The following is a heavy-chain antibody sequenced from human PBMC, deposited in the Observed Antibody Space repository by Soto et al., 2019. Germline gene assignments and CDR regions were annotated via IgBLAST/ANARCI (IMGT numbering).Heavy chain of an antibody. CDR3: ARIVGARLNDY. J-gene: IGHJ4*02. V-gene: IGHV3-11*05. D-gene: IGHD1-26*01. Sequence: QVQLVESGGGLVKPGGSLRLSCAASGFIFNDYYMTWFRQAPGKGLEWLSCISTTGSYTNYADSVKGRFTISRDNAENSLYLQMDSLRAEDTAVYYCARIVGARLNDYWGQGTLVTVSS. CDR2: ISTTGSYT. CDR1: GFIFNDYY.